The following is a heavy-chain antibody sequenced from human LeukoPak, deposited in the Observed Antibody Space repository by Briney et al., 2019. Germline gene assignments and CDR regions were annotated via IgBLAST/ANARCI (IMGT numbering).Heavy chain of an antibody. CDR3: ARHRTDTGGVFYFDY. J-gene: IGHJ4*02. CDR2: IYPGDSDT. CDR1: GYSFTTYW. Sequence: GESLKISCKGSGYSFTTYWIGWVRQMPGKGLEWMGIIYPGDSDTRYSPSFQGQVTISADKSISTAYLQWSSLKASDTAMYYCARHRTDTGGVFYFDYWGQGTLVTVSS. V-gene: IGHV5-51*01. D-gene: IGHD5-18*01.